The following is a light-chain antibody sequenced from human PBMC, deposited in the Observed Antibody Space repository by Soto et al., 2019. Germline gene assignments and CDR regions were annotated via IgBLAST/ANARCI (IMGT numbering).Light chain of an antibody. CDR2: EVS. CDR3: SSYAGRNNGV. V-gene: IGLV2-8*01. J-gene: IGLJ3*02. Sequence: QSALTQPPSASGSPGQSVTISCTGTSSDVGGYNYVSWYQQHPGKAPKFMIYEVSKRPSGVPDRFSGSKSGNTASLTVSGLQAEDEADYYCSSYAGRNNGVFGGGTKLTVL. CDR1: SSDVGGYNY.